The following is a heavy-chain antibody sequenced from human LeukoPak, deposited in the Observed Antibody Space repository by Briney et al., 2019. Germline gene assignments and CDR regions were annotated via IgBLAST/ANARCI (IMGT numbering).Heavy chain of an antibody. CDR3: AKAYFYDNSGQSYYFDY. Sequence: GGSLRLSCAASGFTFSTYAISWVRQAPGKGLEWVSSITRGGSTYYADSVKGRFTISRDNSKNTLYLQMNSLRAEDMAVYYCAKAYFYDNSGQSYYFDYWGQGTLVTVSS. D-gene: IGHD3-22*01. V-gene: IGHV3-23*01. J-gene: IGHJ4*02. CDR2: ITRGGST. CDR1: GFTFSTYA.